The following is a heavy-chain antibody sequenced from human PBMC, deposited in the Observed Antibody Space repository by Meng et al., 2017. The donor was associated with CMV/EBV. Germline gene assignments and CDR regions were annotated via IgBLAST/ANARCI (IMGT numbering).Heavy chain of an antibody. CDR1: GYSISSGYY. Sequence: GSLRLSCTVSGYSISSGYYWGWIRQPPGKVLEWVGSIYHSGSTYYNPSLKSRVTISVDTSKNQFSLKLSSVTAADTAVYYWARSGRSSSSGRSFLDYWGQGTLVTVSS. J-gene: IGHJ4*02. CDR3: ARSGRSSSSGRSFLDY. D-gene: IGHD6-6*01. CDR2: IYHSGST. V-gene: IGHV4-38-2*02.